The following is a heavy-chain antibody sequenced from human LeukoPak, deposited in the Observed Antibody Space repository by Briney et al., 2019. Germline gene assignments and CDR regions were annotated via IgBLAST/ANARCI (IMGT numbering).Heavy chain of an antibody. CDR3: ARDQGGERXFXX. V-gene: IGHV3-21*01. CDR1: GFTFSGYS. D-gene: IGHD1-26*01. J-gene: IGHJ5*02. CDR2: ISSGSSFI. Sequence: GGSLRLSCAASGFTFSGYSMNWVRQAPGKGLEWVSSISSGSSFIYYADSVKGRFTVSRDNAKNSLYLQMNSLRAEDTAVYYCARDQGGERXFXXWGQXXLVT.